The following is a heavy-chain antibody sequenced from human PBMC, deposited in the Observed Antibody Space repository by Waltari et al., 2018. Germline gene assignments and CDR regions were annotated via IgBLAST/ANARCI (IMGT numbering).Heavy chain of an antibody. Sequence: QLQLQESGPGLVKPSETLSLPCTVSGGPISSSSYYWGWIRQPPGKGLEWIGSIYYSGSTYYNPSLKSRVTISVDTSKNQFSLKLSSVTAADTAVYYCARTSGYSSGWSYYFDYWGQGTLVTVSS. J-gene: IGHJ4*02. CDR1: GGPISSSSYY. V-gene: IGHV4-39*07. D-gene: IGHD6-19*01. CDR3: ARTSGYSSGWSYYFDY. CDR2: IYYSGST.